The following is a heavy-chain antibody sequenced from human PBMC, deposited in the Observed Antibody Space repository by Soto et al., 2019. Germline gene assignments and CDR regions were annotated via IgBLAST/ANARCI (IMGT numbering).Heavy chain of an antibody. CDR1: GFTFSSYV. D-gene: IGHD2-2*01. V-gene: IGHV3-30*18. CDR3: AKDLEGYCSSTSCYTYFGLDV. J-gene: IGHJ6*02. Sequence: VGSLRLSCAASGFTFSSYVMHWVRQAPGKGLEWVAVISYDGSNKYYADSVKGRFTISRDNSKHTLFLQMNSLRPEDTAVYYCAKDLEGYCSSTSCYTYFGLDVWGQGTTVTVSS. CDR2: ISYDGSNK.